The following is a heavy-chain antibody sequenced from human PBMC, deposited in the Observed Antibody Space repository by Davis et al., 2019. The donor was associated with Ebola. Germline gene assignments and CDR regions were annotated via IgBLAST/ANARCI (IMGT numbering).Heavy chain of an antibody. D-gene: IGHD6-6*01. Sequence: ASVKVSCKASGYTFTSYAMHWVRQAPGQRLEWMGWINAGNGNTKYSQKFQGRVTMTRDTSTSTVYMELSSLRSEDTAVYYCARDRPTRDYYYGMDVWGQGTTVTVSS. CDR3: ARDRPTRDYYYGMDV. J-gene: IGHJ6*02. V-gene: IGHV1-3*01. CDR2: INAGNGNT. CDR1: GYTFTSYA.